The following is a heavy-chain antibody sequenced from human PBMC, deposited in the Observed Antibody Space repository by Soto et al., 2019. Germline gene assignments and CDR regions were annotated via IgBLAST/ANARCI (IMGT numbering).Heavy chain of an antibody. Sequence: PGGSLRLSCAASGFTFSSYAMSWVRQAPGKGLEWVSAISGSGSSTYYADSVKGRFTISRDNSKNTLYLQMNSLRAEDTAVYYCAKDGLMPAAMGYYYYMDVWGKGTTVTVSS. J-gene: IGHJ6*03. CDR1: GFTFSSYA. V-gene: IGHV3-23*01. CDR3: AKDGLMPAAMGYYYYMDV. CDR2: ISGSGSST. D-gene: IGHD2-2*01.